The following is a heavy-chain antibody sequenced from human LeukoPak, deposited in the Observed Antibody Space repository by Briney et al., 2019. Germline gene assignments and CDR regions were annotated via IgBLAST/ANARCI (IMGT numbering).Heavy chain of an antibody. CDR1: GFTFSSYS. J-gene: IGHJ3*02. D-gene: IGHD2-15*01. V-gene: IGHV3-21*01. CDR2: ISSSSSYI. CDR3: ARGCLRDPFDI. Sequence: GGSLRLSCAASGFTFSSYSMNWVRQAPVKELEWVSSISSSSSYIYYADSVKGRFTISRDSAKNSLYLQMNSLRAEDTAVYYCARGCLRDPFDIWGQGTMVTVSS.